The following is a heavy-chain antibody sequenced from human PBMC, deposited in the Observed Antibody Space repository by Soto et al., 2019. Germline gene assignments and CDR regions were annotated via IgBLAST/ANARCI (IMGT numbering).Heavy chain of an antibody. CDR3: VRESTTSGPNWFDT. D-gene: IGHD1-1*01. V-gene: IGHV4-30-2*06. CDR1: GGSINSGRSS. Sequence: SETLSLTCSVSGGSINSGRSSWNWIRQSPGKGLEWIAYIYHSGSTYYNPSLKSRVTISVDRSENQFSLKLTSVTAADTAVYYCVRESTTSGPNWFDTWGPGILVTSPQ. J-gene: IGHJ5*02. CDR2: IYHSGST.